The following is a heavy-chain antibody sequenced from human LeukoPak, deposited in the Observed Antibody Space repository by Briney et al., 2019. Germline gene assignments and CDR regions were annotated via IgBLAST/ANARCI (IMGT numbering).Heavy chain of an antibody. CDR3: ARDSSSWYFVDYYYMDV. Sequence: ASVKVSCKASGYTFTGYYMHWVRQAPGQGLEWMGWINPNSGGTNYAQKFQGRVTMTRDTSSSTAYMELSRLRSDDTAGYSCARDSSSWYFVDYYYMDVWGKGTTVTISS. CDR2: INPNSGGT. V-gene: IGHV1-2*02. CDR1: GYTFTGYY. D-gene: IGHD6-13*01. J-gene: IGHJ6*03.